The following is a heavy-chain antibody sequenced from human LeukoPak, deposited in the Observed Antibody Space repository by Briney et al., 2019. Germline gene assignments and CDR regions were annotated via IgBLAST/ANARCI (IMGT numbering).Heavy chain of an antibody. CDR3: ARDFEWSFDY. CDR1: GFTFSYYG. V-gene: IGHV3-30*02. CDR2: IRSDGSNK. J-gene: IGHJ4*02. D-gene: IGHD3-3*01. Sequence: PGGSLRLSCAASGFTFSYYGMHWVRQAPGKGLEWVAFIRSDGSNKYYADFVKGRFTISRDSSKNTLFLQMNSLRPEGTAVYYCARDFEWSFDYWGQGTLVTVSS.